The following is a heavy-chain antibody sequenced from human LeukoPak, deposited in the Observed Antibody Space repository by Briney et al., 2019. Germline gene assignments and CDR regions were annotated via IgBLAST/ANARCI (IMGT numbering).Heavy chain of an antibody. D-gene: IGHD2/OR15-2a*01. J-gene: IGHJ6*02. CDR2: ISSSSGAI. CDR1: GFTFSSYS. CDR3: ARVRVSSYYGMDI. V-gene: IGHV3-48*04. Sequence: GGSLRLSCAASGFTFSSYSMNWVRQAPGKGLEWVSFISSSSGAIYYADSVKGRFTISRDNAKNSLYLQMNTLRAEDTAVYYCARVRVSSYYGMDIWGQGTTVTVSS.